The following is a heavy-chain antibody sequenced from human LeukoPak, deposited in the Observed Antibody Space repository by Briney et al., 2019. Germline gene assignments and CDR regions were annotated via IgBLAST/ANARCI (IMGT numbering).Heavy chain of an antibody. D-gene: IGHD2-2*01. CDR1: GFMFRRYW. Sequence: PGGSLRLSCAASGFMFRRYWVSWVRQAPGKGLEWVANIKGDESEKYYVDSVKGRFTISRDNGKNSLYLQMNSLRAEDTAVYYCATSQRVVVPAVFVDYWGQGTLVTVSS. J-gene: IGHJ4*02. CDR3: ATSQRVVVPAVFVDY. CDR2: IKGDESEK. V-gene: IGHV3-7*01.